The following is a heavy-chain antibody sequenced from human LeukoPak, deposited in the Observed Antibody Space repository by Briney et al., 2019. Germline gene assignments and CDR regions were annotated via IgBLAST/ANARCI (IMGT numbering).Heavy chain of an antibody. J-gene: IGHJ4*02. CDR2: ISWNSGSI. D-gene: IGHD2-2*02. CDR1: GFTFDDYA. CDR3: AKGSCSSTSCYTKD. V-gene: IGHV3-9*03. Sequence: GRSLRLSCAASGFTFDDYAMHWVRQAPGKGLEWVSGISWNSGSIGYADSVKGRFTISRDNAKNSLYLQMNSLRAEDMALYYCAKGSCSSTSCYTKDWGQGTLVTVSS.